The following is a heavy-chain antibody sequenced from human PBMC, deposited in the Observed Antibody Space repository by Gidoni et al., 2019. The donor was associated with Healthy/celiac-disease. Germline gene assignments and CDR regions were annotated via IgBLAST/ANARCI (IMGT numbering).Heavy chain of an antibody. CDR1: AFTFDDYG. J-gene: IGHJ6*02. CDR2: INWNGGST. D-gene: IGHD6-19*01. CDR3: ARDRQWPAPYGMDV. Sequence: EVQLVESGGGVVRPGGSLRPSCAASAFTFDDYGMCWVRRAPGKGLEWVSGINWNGGSTGYADSVKGRFTISRDNAKNSLYLQMNSLRAEDTALYHCARDRQWPAPYGMDVWGQGTTVTVSS. V-gene: IGHV3-20*01.